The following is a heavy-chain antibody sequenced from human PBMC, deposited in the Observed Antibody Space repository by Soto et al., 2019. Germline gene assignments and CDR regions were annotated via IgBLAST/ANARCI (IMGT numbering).Heavy chain of an antibody. CDR3: SRDYTGRVYFDH. V-gene: IGHV1-18*04. Sequence: QVQLVQSGAEMKNPGASVKVSCKASGYTFINYGISWVRQAPGQGLEWLGWINTYSDRTNYAQDFQGRVSMTTEKSTSTVYMELRSLRSGDTALYYCSRDYTGRVYFDHWGQGSLVTVSS. D-gene: IGHD2-8*02. J-gene: IGHJ4*02. CDR1: GYTFINYG. CDR2: INTYSDRT.